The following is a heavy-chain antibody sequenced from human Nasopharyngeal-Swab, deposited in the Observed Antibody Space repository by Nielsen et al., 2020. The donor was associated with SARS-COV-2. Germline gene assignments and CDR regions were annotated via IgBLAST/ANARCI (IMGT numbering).Heavy chain of an antibody. CDR2: ISSSSSYI. CDR1: GFTFNNYN. Sequence: GGSLRLSCAASGFTFNNYNFNWVRHAPGKGLEWVSSISSSSSYIYYADSVKGRFTISRDNAKNSLYLQMNSLRAEDTAMYYCARDGLDYDFWSAYFMDVWGQGTTVTVSS. CDR3: ARDGLDYDFWSAYFMDV. J-gene: IGHJ6*02. V-gene: IGHV3-21*01. D-gene: IGHD3-3*01.